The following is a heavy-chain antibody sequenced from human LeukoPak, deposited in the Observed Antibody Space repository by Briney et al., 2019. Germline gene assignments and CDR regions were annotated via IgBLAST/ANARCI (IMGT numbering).Heavy chain of an antibody. J-gene: IGHJ4*02. V-gene: IGHV3-7*01. D-gene: IGHD3-16*01. Sequence: GGSLRLSCAASGFTFSTYWMSWVRQAPGKGLEWVANIQQDGSEKYYVDSVKGRFTISRDNAKNSLYLQMNSLRAEDTAVYYCARDKIVGVTHFDYWGQGTLVTVSS. CDR1: GFTFSTYW. CDR2: IQQDGSEK. CDR3: ARDKIVGVTHFDY.